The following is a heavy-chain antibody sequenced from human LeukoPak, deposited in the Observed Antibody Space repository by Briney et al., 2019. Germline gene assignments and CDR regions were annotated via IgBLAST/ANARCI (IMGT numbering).Heavy chain of an antibody. J-gene: IGHJ4*02. CDR1: GFTFSSYE. V-gene: IGHV3-48*03. CDR2: ISSSGSTI. Sequence: PGGSLRLSCAASGFTFSSYEMNWVRQAPGKGLEWVSYISSSGSTIYYADSVKGRFTISRDNAENSLYLQMNSLRAEDTAVYYCARQIAAVDYWGQGTLVTVSS. D-gene: IGHD6-13*01. CDR3: ARQIAAVDY.